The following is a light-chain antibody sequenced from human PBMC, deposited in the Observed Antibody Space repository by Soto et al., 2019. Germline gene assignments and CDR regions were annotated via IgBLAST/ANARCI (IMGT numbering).Light chain of an antibody. CDR2: EVS. J-gene: IGLJ1*01. Sequence: QSALTQPASVYGSPGQSITISCTGTSSGIRDYNYVSWYQQLPGNAPKLIMYEVSNRPSGISNRFSGSKSGNTASLTISGLQAEDEADYYCSSKSPDFFGTGTKVTVL. CDR1: SSGIRDYNY. CDR3: SSKSPDF. V-gene: IGLV2-14*01.